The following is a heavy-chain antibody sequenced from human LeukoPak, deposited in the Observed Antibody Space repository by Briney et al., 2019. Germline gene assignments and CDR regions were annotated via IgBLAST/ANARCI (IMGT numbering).Heavy chain of an antibody. J-gene: IGHJ6*04. CDR2: ISSSSSYT. CDR3: ARAGYCSGGSCYYYYYGMDV. D-gene: IGHD2-15*01. V-gene: IGHV3-11*06. Sequence: PGGSLRLCCAASGFTFSDYYMSWIRQATGKGLEWVSYISSSSSYTNYADSVKGRFTISRVNAKNSLYLQMNSLRAEDTAVYYCARAGYCSGGSCYYYYYGMDVWGKGTTVTVSS. CDR1: GFTFSDYY.